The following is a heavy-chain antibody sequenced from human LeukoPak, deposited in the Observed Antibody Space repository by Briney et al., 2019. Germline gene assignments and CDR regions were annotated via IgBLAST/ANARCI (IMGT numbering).Heavy chain of an antibody. V-gene: IGHV3-7*01. J-gene: IGHJ4*02. CDR1: GFTFSRFW. D-gene: IGHD6-19*01. CDR3: AKDVVGQQWPENY. CDR2: IKQDGSEK. Sequence: PGGSLRLSCAASGFTFSRFWMSWVRQAPGKGLEWVANIKQDGSEKYYVDSVKGRFTISRDNSKNTLYLQMSSLRSEDTAVYFCAKDVVGQQWPENYWGQGTLVTVSS.